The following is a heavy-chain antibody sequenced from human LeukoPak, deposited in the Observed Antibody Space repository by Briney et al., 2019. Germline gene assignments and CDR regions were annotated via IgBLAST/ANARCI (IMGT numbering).Heavy chain of an antibody. Sequence: ASVKVSCKASGYIFTGYYIHWVRQAPGQGLEWMGWINPNSGGTDYAQKFQGRVIMTRDTSITTAYMELNSLIPDDTAVYYCARGLAIFGVVIPTFFDSWGQGTLVTVSS. CDR2: INPNSGGT. J-gene: IGHJ4*02. CDR3: ARGLAIFGVVIPTFFDS. CDR1: GYIFTGYY. D-gene: IGHD3-3*01. V-gene: IGHV1-2*02.